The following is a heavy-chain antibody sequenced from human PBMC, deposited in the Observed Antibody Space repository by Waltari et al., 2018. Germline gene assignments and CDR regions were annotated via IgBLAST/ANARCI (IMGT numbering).Heavy chain of an antibody. Sequence: QVQLVQSGAEGKKPGASVKVSCKASVDTFTGYYMPWVRQAPRQGLEWMGGIQPNSGGTNTAQKFQGRVTMTRDTSISTAYMELSRLRSDDTAVYYCARDLDYSNYGDYWGQGTLVTVSS. J-gene: IGHJ4*02. D-gene: IGHD4-4*01. CDR2: IQPNSGGT. CDR3: ARDLDYSNYGDY. V-gene: IGHV1-2*02. CDR1: VDTFTGYY.